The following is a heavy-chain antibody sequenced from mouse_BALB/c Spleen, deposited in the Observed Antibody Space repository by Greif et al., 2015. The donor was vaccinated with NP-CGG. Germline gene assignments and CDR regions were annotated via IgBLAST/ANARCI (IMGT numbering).Heavy chain of an antibody. Sequence: EVNVVESGAELVKPGASVKLSCTASGFNIKDTYMPWVKQRPEQGLEWIGRIDPANGNTKYDPKFQGKATITADTSSNTAYLQLSSLTSEDTAVYYCATYYYGSSGFAYWGQGTLVTVSA. CDR2: IDPANGNT. D-gene: IGHD1-1*01. V-gene: IGHV14-3*02. J-gene: IGHJ3*01. CDR1: GFNIKDTY. CDR3: ATYYYGSSGFAY.